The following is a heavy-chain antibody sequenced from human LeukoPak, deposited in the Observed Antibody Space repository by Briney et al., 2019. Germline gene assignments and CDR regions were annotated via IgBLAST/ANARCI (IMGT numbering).Heavy chain of an antibody. Sequence: GGSLRLSCAASGLTFSDYYMSWIRQAPGKGLEWVSYISGSGSSIYYADSVKGRFTISRDNAKNSLYLQMNSLRAEDTAVYYCARPRSDWYFDYWGQGTLVTVSS. J-gene: IGHJ4*02. CDR1: GLTFSDYY. D-gene: IGHD6-19*01. CDR3: ARPRSDWYFDY. CDR2: ISGSGSSI. V-gene: IGHV3-11*04.